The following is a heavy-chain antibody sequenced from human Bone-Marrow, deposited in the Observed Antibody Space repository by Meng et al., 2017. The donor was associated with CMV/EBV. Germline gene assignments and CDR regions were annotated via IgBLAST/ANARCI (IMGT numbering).Heavy chain of an antibody. V-gene: IGHV1-18*01. CDR1: GYTFTSYG. Sequence: ASVKVSCKASGYTFTSYGISWVRQTPGQGLEWMGWISAYNGNTNYAQKLQGRVTMTTDTSTSTAYMELRSLRSDDTAVYYCARGHYYDSSGYYWGADYFDYCGQGTLVTVAS. D-gene: IGHD3-22*01. CDR2: ISAYNGNT. CDR3: ARGHYYDSSGYYWGADYFDY. J-gene: IGHJ4*02.